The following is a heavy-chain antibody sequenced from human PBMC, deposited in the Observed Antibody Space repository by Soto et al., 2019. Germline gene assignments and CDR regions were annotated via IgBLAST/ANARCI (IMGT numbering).Heavy chain of an antibody. V-gene: IGHV1-46*03. J-gene: IGHJ3*02. CDR2: INPNGGST. CDR1: GYSFTSQY. CDR3: GREQGLRPGGGGTEPLDI. Sequence: QVQLVQSGAEVEKPGASVKISCKASGYSFTSQYVHWVRQAPGQGLEWMGIINPNGGSTTYAQKFQGGGAMARDTSTSTVYMELSSLTSGDTAVYYCGREQGLRPGGGGTEPLDIWGQGTMVTVAS. D-gene: IGHD6-25*01.